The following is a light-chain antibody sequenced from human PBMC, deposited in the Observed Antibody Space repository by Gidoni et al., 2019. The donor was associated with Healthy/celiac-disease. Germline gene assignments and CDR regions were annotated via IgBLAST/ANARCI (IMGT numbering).Light chain of an antibody. Sequence: QSVLTQPPSASGTPGQRVTISCSGSSSNIGSNYVYWYLQLPGTAPKLLIYRNNLRPSGVPDRCSGSNSGTSASLAISGLRSEDEADYYCAAWDDSLSGPVVFGGGTKLTVL. V-gene: IGLV1-47*01. CDR2: RNN. CDR3: AAWDDSLSGPVV. J-gene: IGLJ2*01. CDR1: SSNIGSNY.